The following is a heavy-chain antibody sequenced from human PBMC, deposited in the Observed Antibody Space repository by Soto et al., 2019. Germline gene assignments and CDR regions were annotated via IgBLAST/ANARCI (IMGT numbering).Heavy chain of an antibody. Sequence: EVQLVESGGGLVQPGGSLRLSCAASGFTFTNYWMSWVRQAPGKGLEGVANIKQDGSEKYYVDSVKGRFTISRDNAENSLYLQMNSLRAEDTAVYYCARARRLFDYWGQGTLVTVSS. CDR1: GFTFTNYW. D-gene: IGHD5-12*01. CDR3: ARARRLFDY. V-gene: IGHV3-7*01. CDR2: IKQDGSEK. J-gene: IGHJ4*02.